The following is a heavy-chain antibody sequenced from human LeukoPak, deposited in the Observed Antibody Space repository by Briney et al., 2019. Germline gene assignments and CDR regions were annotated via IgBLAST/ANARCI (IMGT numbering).Heavy chain of an antibody. CDR1: GGSISSGDYY. D-gene: IGHD3-16*02. V-gene: IGHV4-30-4*08. J-gene: IGHJ5*02. CDR3: ARGSMITFGGVIPHWFDP. CDR2: IYYSGST. Sequence: PSQTLSLTCTVSGGSISSGDYYWSWIHQPPGKGLEWIGYIYYSGSTYYNPSLKSRVTISVDTSKNQFSLKLSSVTAADTAVYYCARGSMITFGGVIPHWFDPWGQGTLVTVSS.